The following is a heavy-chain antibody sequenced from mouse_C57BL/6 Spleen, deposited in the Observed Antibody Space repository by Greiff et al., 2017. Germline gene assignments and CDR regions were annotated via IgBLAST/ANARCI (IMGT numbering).Heavy chain of an antibody. V-gene: IGHV1-77*01. CDR3: ASRSLLWLRQDWYFDV. D-gene: IGHD2-2*01. J-gene: IGHJ1*03. CDR1: GYTFTDYY. CDR2: IGPGSGST. Sequence: QVQLQQSGAELVKPGASVKISCKASGYTFTDYYINWVKQRPGQGLEWIGKIGPGSGSTYYNEKFKGKATLTADKSSSTAYMQLSSLTSEDSAVYFCASRSLLWLRQDWYFDVWGTGTTVTVSS.